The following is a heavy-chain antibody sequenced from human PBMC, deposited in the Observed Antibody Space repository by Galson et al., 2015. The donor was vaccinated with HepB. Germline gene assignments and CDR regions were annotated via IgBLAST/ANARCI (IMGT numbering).Heavy chain of an antibody. CDR2: LRGSSTII. V-gene: IGHV3-48*04. D-gene: IGHD1-26*01. Sequence: SLRLSCAASGFSINTYTMNWVRQTPGKGLEWISYLRGSSTIIYYADSVQGRFTISRDNAKNLLYLQMSDLRAEDTAVYYCARALYPVGFQGYFDFWGRGTPVTVSA. J-gene: IGHJ4*02. CDR3: ARALYPVGFQGYFDF. CDR1: GFSINTYT.